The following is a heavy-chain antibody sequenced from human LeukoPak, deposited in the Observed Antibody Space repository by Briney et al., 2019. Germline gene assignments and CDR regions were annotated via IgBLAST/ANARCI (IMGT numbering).Heavy chain of an antibody. J-gene: IGHJ4*02. CDR2: ISSSSSTI. CDR3: AKRIAAAGKYYFDY. V-gene: IGHV3-48*01. CDR1: GFTFANSW. Sequence: GGSLRLSCAASGFTFANSWMAWVRQAPGKGLEWVSYISSSSSTIYYADSVKGRFTISRDNAKNSLYLQMNSLRIEDKAVYYCAKRIAAAGKYYFDYWGQGTLVTVSS. D-gene: IGHD6-13*01.